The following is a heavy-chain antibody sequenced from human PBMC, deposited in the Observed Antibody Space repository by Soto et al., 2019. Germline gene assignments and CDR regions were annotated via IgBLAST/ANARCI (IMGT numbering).Heavy chain of an antibody. D-gene: IGHD3-9*01. CDR1: GFTFDDYA. Sequence: GGSLRLSCAASGFTFDDYAMHWVRQAPGKGLEWVSLISGDGGSTYYADSVKGRFTISRDNSKNSLYLQMNSLRTEDTALYYCAKDSGGDILTSYYDYWGQGTLVTVSS. V-gene: IGHV3-43*02. J-gene: IGHJ4*02. CDR2: ISGDGGST. CDR3: AKDSGGDILTSYYDY.